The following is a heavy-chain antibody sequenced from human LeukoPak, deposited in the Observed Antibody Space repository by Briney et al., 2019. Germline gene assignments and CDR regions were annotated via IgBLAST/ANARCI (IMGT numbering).Heavy chain of an antibody. J-gene: IGHJ4*02. CDR1: GYTFTSYG. Sequence: ASVKVSCKASGYTFTSYGISWVRQAPGQGLEWTGWINPYNGNTNYAQKLQGRVTMTTDTSTSTAYMDLRSLRSDDTAVYYCARALSGYYPYYFDYWGQGTLVTVSS. D-gene: IGHD3-22*01. V-gene: IGHV1-18*01. CDR2: INPYNGNT. CDR3: ARALSGYYPYYFDY.